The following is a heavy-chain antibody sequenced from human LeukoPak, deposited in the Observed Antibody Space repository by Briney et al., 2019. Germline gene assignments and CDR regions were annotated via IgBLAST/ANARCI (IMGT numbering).Heavy chain of an antibody. CDR1: GFTFSSYG. J-gene: IGHJ4*02. CDR2: ISYDGSNK. Sequence: GGSLRLSCAASGFTFSSYGMHWVRQAPGKGLECVAVISYDGSNKYCADSVKGRFTISRDNSMNTLWLQMNSLRAEDTAVYYCARDGPGHFDYWGQGTLVTVSS. CDR3: ARDGPGHFDY. V-gene: IGHV3-30*03.